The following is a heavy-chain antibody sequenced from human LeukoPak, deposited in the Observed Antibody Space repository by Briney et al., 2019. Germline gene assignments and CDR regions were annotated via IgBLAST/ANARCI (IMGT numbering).Heavy chain of an antibody. V-gene: IGHV3-21*01. J-gene: IGHJ4*02. D-gene: IGHD3-9*01. CDR2: ISSSSSYI. CDR1: GFSLSNYE. CDR3: ARESYDILTGYALYSFDY. Sequence: GGSLRLSCAASGFSLSNYEMNWVRQAPGKGLEWVSSISSSSSYIYYADSVKGRFTISRDNAKNSLYLQMNSLRAEDTAVYYCARESYDILTGYALYSFDYWGQGTLVTVSS.